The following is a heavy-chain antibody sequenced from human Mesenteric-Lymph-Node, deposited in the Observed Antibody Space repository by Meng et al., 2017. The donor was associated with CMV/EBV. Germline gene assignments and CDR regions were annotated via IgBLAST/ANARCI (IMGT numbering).Heavy chain of an antibody. J-gene: IGHJ4*02. D-gene: IGHD6-13*01. Sequence: SQTLSLTCAISGDSVSSNRAAWNWIRQSPSRGLEWLGRTYYRSEWSTDYAASVRSRIAINPDASKNQFSLQLNSVTPEDTAVYYCARDGESSWWYFDYWGQGTLVTVSS. V-gene: IGHV6-1*01. CDR2: TYYRSEWST. CDR3: ARDGESSWWYFDY. CDR1: GDSVSSNRAA.